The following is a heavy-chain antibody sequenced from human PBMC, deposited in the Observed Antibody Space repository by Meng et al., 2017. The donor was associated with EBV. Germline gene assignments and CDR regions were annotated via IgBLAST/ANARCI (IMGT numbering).Heavy chain of an antibody. Sequence: QLQLRESGPGQVKPSETLSLTCTVLGDSLSSFYYWGWIRQPPGRGLEWIGSVHVTGSTYYSPSLKSRVTVSVDTSKNQFSLRLTSVTAADTAVYYCARPFPSWQSPRLDPFGAWGQGTLGTVSA. D-gene: IGHD6-19*01. J-gene: IGHJ5*02. CDR3: ARPFPSWQSPRLDPFGA. CDR2: VHVTGST. CDR1: GDSLSSFYY. V-gene: IGHV4-39*01.